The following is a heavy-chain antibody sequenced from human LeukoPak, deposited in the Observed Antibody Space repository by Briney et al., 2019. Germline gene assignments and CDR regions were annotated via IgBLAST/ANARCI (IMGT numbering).Heavy chain of an antibody. Sequence: GGSLRLSCAASGFTFSSYSMNWVRQAPGKGLEWVSSISSSSSYIYYADSVKGRFTISRDNAKNSLYLQMNSLRAEDTAVYYCARVPGYCSGGSCYFYYFDYWAREPWSPSPQ. CDR1: GFTFSSYS. D-gene: IGHD2-15*01. CDR2: ISSSSSYI. V-gene: IGHV3-21*01. CDR3: ARVPGYCSGGSCYFYYFDY. J-gene: IGHJ4*02.